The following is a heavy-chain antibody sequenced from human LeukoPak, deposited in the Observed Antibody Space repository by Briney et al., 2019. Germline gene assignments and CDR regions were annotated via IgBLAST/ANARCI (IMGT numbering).Heavy chain of an antibody. CDR3: ARGDSGSFSQFDC. D-gene: IGHD1-26*01. Sequence: SETLSLTCTVSGGSISSYYWSWIRQPPGKGLEWIGYVYYSGSTNYNPSLKSRVTISVDTSKNQFSLKLTSVTAADTVVYYCARGDSGSFSQFDCWGQGTLVTVSS. CDR2: VYYSGST. J-gene: IGHJ4*02. CDR1: GGSISSYY. V-gene: IGHV4-59*01.